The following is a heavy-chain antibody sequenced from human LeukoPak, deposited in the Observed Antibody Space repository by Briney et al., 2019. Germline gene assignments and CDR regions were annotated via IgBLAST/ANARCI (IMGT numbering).Heavy chain of an antibody. CDR2: MNPTSGNT. CDR1: GYTFTSYD. J-gene: IGHJ2*01. CDR3: TRMRGYTYGYWYLDL. D-gene: IGHD5-18*01. V-gene: IGHV1-8*01. Sequence: ASVKVSCKAAGYTFTSYDINWVRQAPGQELEWMGWMNPTSGNTGYAQKFQGRVTMTRDASIATAYMELSSLTSEDTALYYCTRMRGYTYGYWYLDLWGRGTPVTVSS.